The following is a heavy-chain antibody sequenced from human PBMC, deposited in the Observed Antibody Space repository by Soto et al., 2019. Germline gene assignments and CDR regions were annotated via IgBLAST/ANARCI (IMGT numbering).Heavy chain of an antibody. CDR3: ARAIPGAVAGTLAY. Sequence: GGSLRLSCAASGFTFSSYAMNWVRQAPGKGLEWVSAISSSRDYIFYADSVKGRFAISRDNAKNSVYLHLSSLRAEDTAIYYCARAIPGAVAGTLAYWGQGTLVTVSS. CDR2: ISSSRDYI. D-gene: IGHD6-19*01. CDR1: GFTFSSYA. J-gene: IGHJ4*02. V-gene: IGHV3-21*01.